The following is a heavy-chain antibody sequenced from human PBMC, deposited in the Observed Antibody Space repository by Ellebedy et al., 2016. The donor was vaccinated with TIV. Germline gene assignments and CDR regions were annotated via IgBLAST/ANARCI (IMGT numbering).Heavy chain of an antibody. CDR1: GFTFSSYD. J-gene: IGHJ3*02. Sequence: GGSLRLSXAASGFTFSSYDMHWVRQATGKGLEWVSAIGTAGDTYYPGSVKGRFTISRENAKNSLYLQMNSLRAGDTAVYYCARGAGAWFGSPPDAFDIWGQGTMVTVSS. CDR3: ARGAGAWFGSPPDAFDI. V-gene: IGHV3-13*04. D-gene: IGHD3-10*01. CDR2: IGTAGDT.